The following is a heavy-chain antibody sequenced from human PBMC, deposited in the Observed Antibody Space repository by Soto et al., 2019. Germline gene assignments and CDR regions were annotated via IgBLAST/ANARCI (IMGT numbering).Heavy chain of an antibody. V-gene: IGHV2-5*02. D-gene: IGHD3-22*01. CDR3: AHSLIGYYYDSSGSNWFDP. J-gene: IGHJ5*02. CDR2: IYWDDDK. Sequence: HITLKESGPTLVKPTQTLTLTCTFSGFSLSTSGVGVGWIRQPPGKALEWLALIYWDDDKRYSPSLKSRLTITKDTSKNQVVLTMTNMDPVDTATYYCAHSLIGYYYDSSGSNWFDPWGQGTLVTVSS. CDR1: GFSLSTSGVG.